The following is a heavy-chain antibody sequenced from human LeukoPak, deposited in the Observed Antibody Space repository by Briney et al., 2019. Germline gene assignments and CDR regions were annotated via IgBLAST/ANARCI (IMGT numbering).Heavy chain of an antibody. CDR3: ARGFHTDHTNYFDP. J-gene: IGHJ5*02. V-gene: IGHV4-4*02. D-gene: IGHD1-1*01. Sequence: RTSGTLSLTCAVSGGSITSNNWWSWVRQPPGKGLDWIGEIYHGGTTNYNPSLKSRVTISLERSKNQFSLKLTSVTAPDTAVYYCARGFHTDHTNYFDPWGQGTLVTVSP. CDR1: GGSITSNNW. CDR2: IYHGGTT.